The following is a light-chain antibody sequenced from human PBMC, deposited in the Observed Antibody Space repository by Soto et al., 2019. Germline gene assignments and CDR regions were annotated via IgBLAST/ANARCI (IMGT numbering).Light chain of an antibody. V-gene: IGKV3-20*01. Sequence: EVVLTQSPGTLSLSPGESATLSCRASQSVYINSLAWYQHKRGRAPRLLIYGASTMATAVPDRFTGSGSGTDFALTISSLEPEDAAVYYCQQYGDSPFTFGPGTNLDIK. CDR1: QSVYINS. CDR3: QQYGDSPFT. J-gene: IGKJ2*01. CDR2: GAS.